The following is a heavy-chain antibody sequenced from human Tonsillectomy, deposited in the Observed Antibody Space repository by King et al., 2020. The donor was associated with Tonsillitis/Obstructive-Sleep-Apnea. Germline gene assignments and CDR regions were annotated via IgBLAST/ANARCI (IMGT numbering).Heavy chain of an antibody. V-gene: IGHV3-15*01. CDR3: TTDIDYGSGFFDY. CDR2: IKSKTDGGTT. Sequence: VQLVESGGGLVKPGGSLRLSCAASGFTFSNAWMSWVRQAPGKGLEWVGRIKSKTDGGTTDYAAPVKGRFTISRDDSKNTLYLQMNSLKTEDTAVYYCTTDIDYGSGFFDYWGQGTLVTVSS. CDR1: GFTFSNAW. J-gene: IGHJ4*02. D-gene: IGHD3-10*01.